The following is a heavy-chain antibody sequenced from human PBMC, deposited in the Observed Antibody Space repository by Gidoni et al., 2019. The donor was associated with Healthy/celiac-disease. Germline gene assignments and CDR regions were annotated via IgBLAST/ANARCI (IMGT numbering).Heavy chain of an antibody. CDR1: GFHSSSYA. CDR3: ARCSGRHPSAPSGV. Sequence: AASGFHSSSYAMHWVRQAPGKGLEWVAVISYDGSNKYYADSEKGRFTISRDNSRNTLYLQMNSLRAEDTAVYYCARCSGRHPSAPSGVWGQGTTVTVSS. D-gene: IGHD3-10*02. CDR2: ISYDGSNK. V-gene: IGHV3-30-3*01. J-gene: IGHJ6*02.